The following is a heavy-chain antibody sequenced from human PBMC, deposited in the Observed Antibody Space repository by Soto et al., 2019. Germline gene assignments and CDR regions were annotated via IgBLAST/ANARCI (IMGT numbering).Heavy chain of an antibody. CDR2: ISYDGSKK. CDR1: GFRFSSCD. V-gene: IGHV3-33*01. J-gene: IGHJ5*02. D-gene: IGHD4-4*01. Sequence: QVQLVESGGGVVQPGRSLRLSCAASGFRFSSCDMHWVRQAPGKGLEWVTLISYDGSKKYTAESVKGRFTISRDNSQNTLYLQMNSLGAEDTAVYYCASERGTTAIASVIDLWGQGTQVTVPS. CDR3: ASERGTTAIASVIDL.